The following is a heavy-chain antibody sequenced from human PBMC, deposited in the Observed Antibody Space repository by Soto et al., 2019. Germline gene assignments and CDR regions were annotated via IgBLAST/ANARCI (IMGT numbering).Heavy chain of an antibody. CDR1: GGTFSSYA. CDR3: ARDVLGYCSGGSCYSNGMDV. V-gene: IGHV1-69*13. CDR2: IIPIFGTA. Sequence: SVKVSCKASGGTFSSYAISWVRQAPGQGLEWMGGIIPIFGTANYAQKFQGRVTITADESTSTAYMELSSLRSEDTAVYYCARDVLGYCSGGSCYSNGMDVWGQGTMVTVSS. D-gene: IGHD2-15*01. J-gene: IGHJ6*02.